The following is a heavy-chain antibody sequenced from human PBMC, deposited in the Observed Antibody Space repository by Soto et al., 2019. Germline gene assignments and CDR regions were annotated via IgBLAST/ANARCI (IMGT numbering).Heavy chain of an antibody. CDR3: ARTLLFGTDSGGNPGPWFET. V-gene: IGHV4-59*01. J-gene: IGHJ5*02. CDR1: GGSISSYY. CDR2: IYYSGST. D-gene: IGHD4-17*01. Sequence: XQTLCRPVTVSGGSISSYYWGWIRQPPGKGLGWIGYIYYSGSTNYNPSLKSRVTISVDTSKNQFSLKLSSVTAADTAVYYCARTLLFGTDSGGNPGPWFETWGQGTLVTVSS.